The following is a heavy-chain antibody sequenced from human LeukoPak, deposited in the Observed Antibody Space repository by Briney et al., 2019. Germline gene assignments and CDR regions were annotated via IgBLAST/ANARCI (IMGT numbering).Heavy chain of an antibody. CDR1: GFTFSSYS. CDR3: ARDDRAAEMYSGSYYDWFDP. D-gene: IGHD1-26*01. J-gene: IGHJ5*02. CDR2: ISSSSSTI. V-gene: IGHV3-48*01. Sequence: PGGFLRLSCAASGFTFSSYSMNWVRQAPGKGLEWVSFISSSSSTIYYADSVKGRFTISRDNAKNSLYLQMNSLRAEDTAVYYCARDDRAAEMYSGSYYDWFDPWGQGTLVTVSS.